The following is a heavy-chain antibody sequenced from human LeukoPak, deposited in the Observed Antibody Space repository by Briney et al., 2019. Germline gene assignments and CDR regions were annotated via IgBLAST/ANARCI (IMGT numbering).Heavy chain of an antibody. CDR3: ARAVVVIVATPFDY. D-gene: IGHD3-22*01. CDR2: IYTSGST. CDR1: GGSISSGSYY. V-gene: IGHV4-61*02. J-gene: IGHJ4*02. Sequence: PSETLSLTCTASGGSISSGSYYWSWIRQPAGKGLEWIGRIYTSGSTNYNPSLKSRVTISVDTSKNQFSLKLSSVTAADTAVYYCARAVVVIVATPFDYWGQGTLVTVSS.